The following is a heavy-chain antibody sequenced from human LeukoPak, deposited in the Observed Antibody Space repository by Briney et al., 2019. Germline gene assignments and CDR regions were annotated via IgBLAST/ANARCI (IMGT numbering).Heavy chain of an antibody. CDR1: GGSFSGYY. CDR2: INHSGST. Sequence: SETLSLTCAVYGGSFSGYYWSWIRQPSWKRLEWIGEINHSGSTNYNPSLKSRVTISVDTSKNQFSLKLSSVTAADTAVYYCAREGNSGVRGVKVDYWGQGTLVTVSS. D-gene: IGHD3-10*01. J-gene: IGHJ4*02. CDR3: AREGNSGVRGVKVDY. V-gene: IGHV4-34*01.